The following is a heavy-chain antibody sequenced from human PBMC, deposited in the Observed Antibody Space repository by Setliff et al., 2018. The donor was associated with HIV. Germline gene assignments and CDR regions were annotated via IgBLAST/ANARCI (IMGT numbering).Heavy chain of an antibody. D-gene: IGHD2-21*02. J-gene: IGHJ4*02. CDR1: GGSITSTTYY. CDR2: IHYTGNT. V-gene: IGHV4-39*02. CDR3: AREGDGIDF. Sequence: SETLSLTCTDSGGSITSTTYYWGWIRQPPGKGLEWIGTIHYTGNTYHNPSLKSRVTISVEASKNQISLKLTAVTAADSAVYYCAREGDGIDFWGQGTLVTGSS.